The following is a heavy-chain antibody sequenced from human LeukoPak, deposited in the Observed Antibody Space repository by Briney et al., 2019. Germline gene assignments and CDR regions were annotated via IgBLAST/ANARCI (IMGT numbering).Heavy chain of an antibody. CDR3: AKGPNYYDSSGSDY. Sequence: SVKVSCKASGGTFSSYAISWVRQAPGQGLEWMGGIIPIFGTANYAQKFQGRVTITADESTSTAYMELSSLRSEDTAVYYRAKGPNYYDSSGSDYWGQGTLVTVSS. D-gene: IGHD3-22*01. J-gene: IGHJ4*02. V-gene: IGHV1-69*13. CDR2: IIPIFGTA. CDR1: GGTFSSYA.